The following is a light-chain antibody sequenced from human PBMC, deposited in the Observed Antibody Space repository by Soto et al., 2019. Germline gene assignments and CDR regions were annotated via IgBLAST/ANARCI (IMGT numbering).Light chain of an antibody. V-gene: IGKV3-15*01. CDR2: GAS. CDR3: QHYHNWPPWT. Sequence: EIVMTQSPATLSVSPGERATLSCRASQSISSNLAWYQQKRGQAPRLLIYGASTRATGIPTRFSGSGSGTEFTLTISSLQSDYFAVYYCQHYHNWPPWTFGQGTKVEIK. CDR1: QSISSN. J-gene: IGKJ1*01.